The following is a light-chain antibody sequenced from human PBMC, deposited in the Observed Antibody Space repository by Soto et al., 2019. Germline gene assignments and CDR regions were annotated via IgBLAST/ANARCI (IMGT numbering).Light chain of an antibody. V-gene: IGKV3-20*01. CDR3: QQYGSSPLT. CDR1: QSVSSSY. CDR2: RAS. Sequence: EIVLTHSPGTLALSPWERATLSFRASQSVSSSYLAWYQQKPGQAPKVLIYRASSRATGIPDRFSGSGSGTDFTLTISRLEPEEFAVYYCQQYGSSPLTFGGGTKV. J-gene: IGKJ4*01.